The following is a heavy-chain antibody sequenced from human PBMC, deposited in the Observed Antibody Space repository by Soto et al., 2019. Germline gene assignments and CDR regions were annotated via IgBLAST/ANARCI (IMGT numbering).Heavy chain of an antibody. CDR2: ISYDGRDT. J-gene: IGHJ5*02. Sequence: QVQLVESGGGVVQPGRSLRLSCAASGFAFSSYPMHWVRQAPGKGLGWVAVISYDGRDTHYADSVKGRFTISRDNSMNTVFLQMNSLGPEDTAVYYCSSYADWEEWFDPWGQGTLVTVSS. V-gene: IGHV3-30*04. CDR3: SSYADWEEWFDP. D-gene: IGHD3-16*01. CDR1: GFAFSSYP.